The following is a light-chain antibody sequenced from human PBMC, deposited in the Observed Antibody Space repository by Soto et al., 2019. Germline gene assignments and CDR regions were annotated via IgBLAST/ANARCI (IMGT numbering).Light chain of an antibody. CDR2: EVT. Sequence: QSALTQPASVSASPGQSITISCTGTSSEVGGHNFVSWYQQHPGKAPKLMIYEVTNRPSGVSNRFSGAKSGNTASLTISGLQDEDEADYYCSSYASSNTGVFGTGTKLTVL. CDR1: SSEVGGHNF. J-gene: IGLJ1*01. CDR3: SSYASSNTGV. V-gene: IGLV2-14*01.